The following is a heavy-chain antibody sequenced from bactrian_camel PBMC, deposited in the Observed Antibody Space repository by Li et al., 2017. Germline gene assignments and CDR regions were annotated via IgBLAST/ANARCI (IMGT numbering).Heavy chain of an antibody. CDR1: GYTYSNYA. V-gene: IGHV3S31*01. D-gene: IGHD3*01. Sequence: VQLVESGGGSVQAGGSLRLPCAASGYTYSNYAMGWFRQAPEKEREWVACVDSSSYTRYADSVKGRFMISKPNAKNTLYLRMNSLNVEDTAMYYCAATGPGRVGNCSLAVEYTYWGQGTQVTVS. CDR3: AATGPGRVGNCSLAVEYTY. CDR2: VDSSSYTR. J-gene: IGHJ4*01.